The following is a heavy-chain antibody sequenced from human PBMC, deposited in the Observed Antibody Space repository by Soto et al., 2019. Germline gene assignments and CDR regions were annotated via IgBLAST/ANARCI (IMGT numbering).Heavy chain of an antibody. Sequence: PGGSLRLSCAASGFTFGSYWLSWVRQAPGKGLEWVANIKQDGSEKYYVDSVKGRFTISRDNAKNSLYLQMNSLKTEDTAVYYCTTETYYYFDYWGQGTLVTVSS. V-gene: IGHV3-7*03. CDR3: TTETYYYFDY. J-gene: IGHJ4*02. D-gene: IGHD3-10*01. CDR2: IKQDGSEK. CDR1: GFTFGSYW.